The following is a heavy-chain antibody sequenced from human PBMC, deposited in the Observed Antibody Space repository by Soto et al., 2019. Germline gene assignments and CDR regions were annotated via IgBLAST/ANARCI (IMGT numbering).Heavy chain of an antibody. CDR3: ARSRPGASGWLDWFDP. J-gene: IGHJ5*02. CDR1: GFTFSHSA. D-gene: IGHD6-19*01. Sequence: GGSLRLSCAASGFTFSHSAMTWVRQAAGKGLEWVSGISTSGHTTYYADSVKGRFTISRDNSKGTLYLQMNSLRDEDAAIYYCARSRPGASGWLDWFDPWGQGTLVTVSS. V-gene: IGHV3-23*01. CDR2: ISTSGHTT.